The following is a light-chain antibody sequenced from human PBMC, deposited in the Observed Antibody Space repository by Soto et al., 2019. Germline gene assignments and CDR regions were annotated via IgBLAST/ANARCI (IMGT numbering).Light chain of an antibody. J-gene: IGLJ2*01. CDR2: GNS. CDR1: SSNIGAGYD. V-gene: IGLV1-40*01. CDR3: QSYDSSLSGSV. Sequence: QSVLTKPPSVSGAPGQRVTISCTGSSSNIGAGYDVHWYQQLPGTAPKLLIYGNSNRPSGVPDRFSGSKSGTSASLAITGLQAEDDADYYCQSYDSSLSGSVFGGGTKVTVL.